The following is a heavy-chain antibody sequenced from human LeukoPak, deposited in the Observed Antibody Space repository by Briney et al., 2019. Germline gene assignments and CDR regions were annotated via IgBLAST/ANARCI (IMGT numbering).Heavy chain of an antibody. Sequence: GGSLRLSCAASGFTFDDYAMHWVRQAPGKGLEWVSGISWNSGSIGYADSVKGRFTISRDNAKNSLYLQMNSLRAEDTALYYCAKDYETGVATTYFDYWGQGTLVTVSS. CDR3: AKDYETGVATTYFDY. D-gene: IGHD5-12*01. V-gene: IGHV3-9*01. CDR1: GFTFDDYA. J-gene: IGHJ4*02. CDR2: ISWNSGSI.